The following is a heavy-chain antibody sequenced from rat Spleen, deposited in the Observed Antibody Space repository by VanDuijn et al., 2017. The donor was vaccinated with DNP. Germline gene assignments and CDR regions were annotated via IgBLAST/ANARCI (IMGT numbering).Heavy chain of an antibody. Sequence: EVHLVESGGDLVHPGRSVKLSCAASGFTFSNYDMAWVRQTPKKGLEWVATITSDGGTTDYRDTVKGRVSISRDNAKDTLYLQMNSLRSEDTATYYCTKDAFDYWGQGVMVTVSS. CDR1: GFTFSNYD. J-gene: IGHJ2*01. CDR2: ITSDGGTT. CDR3: TKDAFDY. V-gene: IGHV5S10*01.